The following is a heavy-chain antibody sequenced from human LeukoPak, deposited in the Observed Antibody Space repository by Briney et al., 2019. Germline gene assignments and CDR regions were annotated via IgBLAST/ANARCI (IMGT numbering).Heavy chain of an antibody. Sequence: GGSLRLSCAASGFTFSSYSMNWVHQAPGKGLEWVSGINWNGGSTGYADSVKGRFTISRDNAKNSLYLQMNSLRAEDTALYYCARDMGAYYFDYWGQGTLVTVSS. D-gene: IGHD1-26*01. J-gene: IGHJ4*02. CDR1: GFTFSSYS. V-gene: IGHV3-20*04. CDR3: ARDMGAYYFDY. CDR2: INWNGGST.